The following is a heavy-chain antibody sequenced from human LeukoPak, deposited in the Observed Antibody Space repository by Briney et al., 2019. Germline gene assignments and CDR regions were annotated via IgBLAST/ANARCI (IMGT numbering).Heavy chain of an antibody. Sequence: GGSLRLSCAASGFTVSSNYMGGVRQAPGRGLEWVSVIYSGGRTYYTDSVKGRFTISRDNSKNTLYLQMNGLRAEDTAVYYCAREGHYYDSSGYYYAFDYWGQGTLVAVSS. V-gene: IGHV3-53*01. CDR1: GFTVSSNY. CDR2: IYSGGRT. CDR3: AREGHYYDSSGYYYAFDY. J-gene: IGHJ4*02. D-gene: IGHD3-22*01.